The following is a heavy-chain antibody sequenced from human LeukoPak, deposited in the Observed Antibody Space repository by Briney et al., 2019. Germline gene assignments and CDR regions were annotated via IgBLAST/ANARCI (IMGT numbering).Heavy chain of an antibody. D-gene: IGHD2-21*01. J-gene: IGHJ4*02. Sequence: GGSLRLSCAASGFTFSSYAMSWVRQAPGKGLEWVSAISGSGGSTYYADSVKGRFTISRDNSKNSPYLQMNSLRAEDTAVYYCASPAIGLGPYYFDYWGQGTLVTVSS. CDR1: GFTFSSYA. V-gene: IGHV3-23*01. CDR2: ISGSGGST. CDR3: ASPAIGLGPYYFDY.